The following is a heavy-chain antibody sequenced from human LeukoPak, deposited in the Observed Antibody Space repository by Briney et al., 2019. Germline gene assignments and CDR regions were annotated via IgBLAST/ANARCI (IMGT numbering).Heavy chain of an antibody. CDR2: IYYSGST. D-gene: IGHD3-9*01. CDR3: ARDDPSILRYFDWLGPGNY. J-gene: IGHJ4*02. Sequence: PSETLSLTCTVSGGSISSYYWSWIRQPPGKGLEWIGYIYYSGSTNYNPSLKSRVTISVDTSKNQFSLKLSSVTAADTAVYYCARDDPSILRYFDWLGPGNYWGQGTLVTVSS. V-gene: IGHV4-59*01. CDR1: GGSISSYY.